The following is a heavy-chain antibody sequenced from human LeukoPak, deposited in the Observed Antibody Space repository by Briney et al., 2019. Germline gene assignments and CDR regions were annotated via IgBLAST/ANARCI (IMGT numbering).Heavy chain of an antibody. D-gene: IGHD6-19*01. CDR3: ARDRGAVVLDY. J-gene: IGHJ4*02. Sequence: GGSLRLSCAASGFTFSSYWMSWVRQAPGKGLEWVAVIGYDRSNINYGDSVKGRFTISRDNSKKTVYLQMNSLRAEDTAVYYCARDRGAVVLDYWGQGTLVTVSS. CDR2: IGYDRSNI. CDR1: GFTFSSYW. V-gene: IGHV3-33*08.